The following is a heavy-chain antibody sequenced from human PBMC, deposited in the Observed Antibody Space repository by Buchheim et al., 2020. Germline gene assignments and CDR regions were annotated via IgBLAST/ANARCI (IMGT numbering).Heavy chain of an antibody. D-gene: IGHD2-21*01. CDR3: ARDPIDIPIGAFDI. Sequence: EVQLVESGGGLVQPGGSLRLSCAASGFTFSSYEMNWVRQAPGKGLEWVSYISSSGSTIYYAASVKGRFTISRDNAKNSLSLQMNSLRAEDTAVYYCARDPIDIPIGAFDIWGQGT. V-gene: IGHV3-48*03. CDR2: ISSSGSTI. CDR1: GFTFSSYE. J-gene: IGHJ3*02.